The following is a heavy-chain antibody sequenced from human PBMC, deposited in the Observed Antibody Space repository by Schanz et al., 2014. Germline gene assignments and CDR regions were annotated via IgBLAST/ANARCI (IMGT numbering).Heavy chain of an antibody. CDR2: LSGSGGST. CDR1: GFTFSDYY. V-gene: IGHV3-23*04. J-gene: IGHJ4*02. Sequence: VQLVESGGGVVQPGGSLRLSCAASGFTFSDYYMSWIRQAPGKGLEWVSALSGSGGSTYYADSVKGRFTISRDNSKNTLYLHMNTLRSEDTAVYYCASPSGYSDYGTYFDFWGQGTLVTVSS. D-gene: IGHD5-12*01. CDR3: ASPSGYSDYGTYFDF.